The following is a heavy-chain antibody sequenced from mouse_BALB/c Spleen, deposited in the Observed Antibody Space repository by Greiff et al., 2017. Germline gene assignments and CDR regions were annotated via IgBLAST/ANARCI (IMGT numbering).Heavy chain of an antibody. J-gene: IGHJ4*01. CDR1: GYAFSSYW. Sequence: VQLQQSGAELVRPGSSVKISCKASGYAFSSYWMNWVKQRPGQGLEWIGQIYPGDGDTNYNGKFKGKATLTAVKSSSTAYMQLSSLTSEDSAVYFCAREGDHRAMDYWGQGTSVTVSS. CDR3: AREGDHRAMDY. V-gene: IGHV1-80*01. CDR2: IYPGDGDT.